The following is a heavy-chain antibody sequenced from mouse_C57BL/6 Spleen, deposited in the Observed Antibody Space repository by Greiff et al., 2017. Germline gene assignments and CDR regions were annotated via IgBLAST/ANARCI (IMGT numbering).Heavy chain of an antibody. J-gene: IGHJ4*01. D-gene: IGHD1-1*01. CDR1: GYTFTSYW. CDR2: VYPGSGSD. V-gene: IGHV1-55*01. Sequence: QVQLQQPGAELVKPGASVKMSCTASGYTFTSYWITWVKQRPGQGLEWIGDVYPGSGSDNYNEQFTSKATLTVNPSSSTAYMHLSCLTSEDSAIDYCAMEYYGSSRRDYAMDYWGQGTSVTVSS. CDR3: AMEYYGSSRRDYAMDY.